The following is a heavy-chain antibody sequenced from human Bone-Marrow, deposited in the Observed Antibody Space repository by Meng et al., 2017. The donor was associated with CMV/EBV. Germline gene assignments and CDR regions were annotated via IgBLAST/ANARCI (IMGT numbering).Heavy chain of an antibody. D-gene: IGHD3-10*01. V-gene: IGHV4-34*01. J-gene: IGHJ6*02. Sequence: SETLSLICAVYGGSFSGYYWSWIRQPPGKGLEWIGEINHSGSTNYNPSLKSRVTISVDTSKNQFSLKLSSVTAADTAVYYCAKGLWFGAKRGMDVWGQGTTVTVSS. CDR2: INHSGST. CDR3: AKGLWFGAKRGMDV. CDR1: GGSFSGYY.